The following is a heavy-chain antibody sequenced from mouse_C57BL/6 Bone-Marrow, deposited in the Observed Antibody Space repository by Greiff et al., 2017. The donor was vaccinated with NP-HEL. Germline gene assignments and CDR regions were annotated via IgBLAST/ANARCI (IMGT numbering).Heavy chain of an antibody. CDR2: IYPGSGNT. D-gene: IGHD1-1*01. V-gene: IGHV1-76*01. J-gene: IGHJ2*01. Sequence: QVQLQQSGAELVRPGASVKLSCKASGYTFTDYYINWVKQRPGQGLEWIARIYPGSGNTYYNEKFKGKATLTAEKSSSTAYMQLSSLTSEDSAVYFCARLDYGSSYGDYWGQGTTLTVSS. CDR3: ARLDYGSSYGDY. CDR1: GYTFTDYY.